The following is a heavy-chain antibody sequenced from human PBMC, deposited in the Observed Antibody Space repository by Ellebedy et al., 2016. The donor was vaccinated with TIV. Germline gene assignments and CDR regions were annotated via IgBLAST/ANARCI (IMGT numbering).Heavy chain of an antibody. D-gene: IGHD3-22*01. CDR3: ARRSYYYDSSGYYYLTHFDY. Sequence: SVKVSXXASGGTFSSYAISWVRQAPGQGLEWMGGIIPIFGTANYAQKFQGRVTITADESTSTAYMELSSLRSEDTAVYYCARRSYYYDSSGYYYLTHFDYWGQGTLVTVSS. V-gene: IGHV1-69*13. CDR1: GGTFSSYA. CDR2: IIPIFGTA. J-gene: IGHJ4*02.